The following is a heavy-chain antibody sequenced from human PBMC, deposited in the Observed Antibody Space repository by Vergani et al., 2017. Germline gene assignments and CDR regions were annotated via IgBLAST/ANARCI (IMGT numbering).Heavy chain of an antibody. CDR1: GFTFSSYG. Sequence: VQLLESGGGVVQPGRSLRLSCAASGFTFSSYGMHWVRQAPGKGLEWVAVISYDGSNKYYADSVKGRFTISRDNSKNTLYLQMNSLRAEDTAVYYCAKAKWELDYFDYWGQGTLVTVSS. J-gene: IGHJ4*02. V-gene: IGHV3-30*18. CDR3: AKAKWELDYFDY. D-gene: IGHD1-26*01. CDR2: ISYDGSNK.